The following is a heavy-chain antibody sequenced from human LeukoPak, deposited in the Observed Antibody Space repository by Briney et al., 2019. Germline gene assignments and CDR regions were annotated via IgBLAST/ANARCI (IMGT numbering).Heavy chain of an antibody. V-gene: IGHV1-69*05. CDR1: GGTFSSYA. J-gene: IGHJ3*02. CDR2: IIPIFGTA. D-gene: IGHD2-2*01. CDR3: ARDEGGYCSSTSCAFDI. Sequence: SVKVSCKASGGTFSSYAISRVRQAPGQGLEWMGGIIPIFGTANYAQKFQGRVTITTDESTSTAYMELSSLRSEDTAVYYCARDEGGYCSSTSCAFDIWGQGTMVTVSS.